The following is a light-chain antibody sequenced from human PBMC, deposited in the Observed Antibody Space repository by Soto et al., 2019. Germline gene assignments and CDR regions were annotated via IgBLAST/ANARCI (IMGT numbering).Light chain of an antibody. CDR1: QGISSY. CDR3: QQSYTTPPIT. J-gene: IGKJ5*01. Sequence: IQLTQSPSSLSASVGDRVTITCRASQGISSYLAWYQQKPGKAPKLLIYAASTLQSGVPSRFSGSGSGTDFTLTISDLQPEDFATYYCQQSYTTPPITFGLGTRLEIK. CDR2: AAS. V-gene: IGKV1-39*01.